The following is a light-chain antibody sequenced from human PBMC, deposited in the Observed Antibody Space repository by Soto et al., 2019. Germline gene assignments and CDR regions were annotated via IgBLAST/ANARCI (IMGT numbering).Light chain of an antibody. J-gene: IGKJ1*01. CDR1: QGIGNF. Sequence: DIQMTQSPSSLSASVGDRVTITCRASQGIGNFLAWYQQKPGKPPKLLMYAASSLQSGVPSRFSGSGVGTDVTLTISSLQPEDVASYYCQKYDSAPWTFGQGTKVEIK. V-gene: IGKV1-27*01. CDR3: QKYDSAPWT. CDR2: AAS.